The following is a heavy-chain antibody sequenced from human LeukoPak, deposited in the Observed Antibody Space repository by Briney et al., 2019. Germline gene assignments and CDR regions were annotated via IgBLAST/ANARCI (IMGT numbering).Heavy chain of an antibody. Sequence: ASVKVSCKACRYTFTGYYMHWVRQAPGQGLEWMGWINPNSGGTNYAQKFQGRVTMTRDTSISTAYMELSRLRSDDTAVYYCARDGFRWLRGSFGYWGQGTLVTVSS. V-gene: IGHV1-2*02. D-gene: IGHD5-12*01. CDR2: INPNSGGT. CDR1: RYTFTGYY. CDR3: ARDGFRWLRGSFGY. J-gene: IGHJ4*02.